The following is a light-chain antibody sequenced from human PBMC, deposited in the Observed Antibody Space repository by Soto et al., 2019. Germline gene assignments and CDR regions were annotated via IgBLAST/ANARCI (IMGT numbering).Light chain of an antibody. V-gene: IGKV3-20*01. CDR3: QQYHTSPVT. CDR1: QSVSSSS. Sequence: ENVLTQSPGTLSLSPGERAPLFCRASQSVSSSSLAWYQQKPGQAPRLLMYGASSRATGIPDRFSGSGSGTDFTLTISRLEPEDFAVYYCQQYHTSPVTFGQGTKVDIK. J-gene: IGKJ1*01. CDR2: GAS.